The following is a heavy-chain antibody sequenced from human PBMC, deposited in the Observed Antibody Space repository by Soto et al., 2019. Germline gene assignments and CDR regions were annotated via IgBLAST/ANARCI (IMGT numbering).Heavy chain of an antibody. CDR3: PRGPGRPDGPGDY. CDR2: INAGNGNT. V-gene: IGHV1-3*01. CDR1: GYTFTSYA. J-gene: IGHJ4*02. Sequence: QVQLVQSGAELKKPGASVKVSCKASGYTFTSYAMHWVRQAPGQRLEWMGWINAGNGNTKYSQKFQGRVTITRDTSASTAYMELSSLRSEDTAVYYCPRGPGRPDGPGDYWGQGTLVTVSS.